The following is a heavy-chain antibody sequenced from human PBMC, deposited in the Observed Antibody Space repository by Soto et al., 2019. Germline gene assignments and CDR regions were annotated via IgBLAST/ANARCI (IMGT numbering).Heavy chain of an antibody. D-gene: IGHD6-19*01. CDR3: AKERAVAGPFYYYYGMDV. CDR1: GFTFSSYG. Sequence: SLRLSCAASGFTFSSYGMHWVRQAPGKGLEWVAVISYDGSNKYYADSVKGRFTISRDNSKNTLYLQMNSLRAEDTAVYYCAKERAVAGPFYYYYGMDVWGQGTTVTVSS. V-gene: IGHV3-30*18. CDR2: ISYDGSNK. J-gene: IGHJ6*02.